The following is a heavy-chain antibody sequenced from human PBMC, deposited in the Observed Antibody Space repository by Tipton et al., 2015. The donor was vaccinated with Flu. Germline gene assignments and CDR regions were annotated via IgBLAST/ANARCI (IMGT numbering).Heavy chain of an antibody. D-gene: IGHD1-26*01. CDR1: GGTFSSYA. J-gene: IGHJ4*02. V-gene: IGHV1-69*05. CDR3: ARAWYSGSWTSGLHFDY. Sequence: QSGPEVKKPGSSVKVSCKASGGTFSSYAISWVRQAPGQGLEWMGGTIPIFGTANYAQKLQGRVTMTTDTSTSTAYMELRSLRSDDTAVYYCARAWYSGSWTSGLHFDYWGQGTLVTVSS. CDR2: TIPIFGTA.